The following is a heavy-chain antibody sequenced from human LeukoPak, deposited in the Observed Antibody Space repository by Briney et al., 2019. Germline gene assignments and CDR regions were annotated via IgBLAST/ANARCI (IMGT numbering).Heavy chain of an antibody. CDR3: ARGYGY. CDR2: MKQDGSEK. Sequence: GGSLRLSCVASGFTFSSYWMSWFRQAPGKGLEWVANMKQDGSEKYYVDSVKGRFTISRDNAKNALYLQMNSLRDEDTAVYYCARGYGYWGQGTLVTVSS. CDR1: GFTFSSYW. D-gene: IGHD1-14*01. J-gene: IGHJ4*02. V-gene: IGHV3-7*01.